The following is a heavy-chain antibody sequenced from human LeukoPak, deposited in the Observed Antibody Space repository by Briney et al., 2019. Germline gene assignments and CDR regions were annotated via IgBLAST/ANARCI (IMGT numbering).Heavy chain of an antibody. D-gene: IGHD2-15*01. Sequence: PGGSLRLSCAASGFTFSIYGMSWVRQAPGKGLEWVSGISGNGAGTYYADSVKGRFTISRDSSKNTLYLQMNSLRVEDTAVYYCAKDLHGGLDYWGQGTLVTVSS. CDR1: GFTFSIYG. V-gene: IGHV3-23*01. CDR3: AKDLHGGLDY. J-gene: IGHJ4*02. CDR2: ISGNGAGT.